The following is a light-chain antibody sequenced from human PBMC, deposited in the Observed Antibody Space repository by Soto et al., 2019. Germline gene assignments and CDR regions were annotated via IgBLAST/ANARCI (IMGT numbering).Light chain of an antibody. J-gene: IGLJ2*01. CDR1: TSDVGAYNS. Sequence: QSALTQPPSASGSPGQSVTISCTGTTSDVGAYNSVSWYQQHPGRAPKLLIYEVTKRPSGVPDRFSGSKSGNTASLTVSGLQAEDEADYYCTSYEGSNNLVFGGGTKLTVL. CDR2: EVT. CDR3: TSYEGSNNLV. V-gene: IGLV2-8*01.